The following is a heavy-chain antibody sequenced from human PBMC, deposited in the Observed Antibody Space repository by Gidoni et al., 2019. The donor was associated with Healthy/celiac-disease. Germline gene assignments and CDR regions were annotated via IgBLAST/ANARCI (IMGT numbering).Heavy chain of an antibody. CDR1: DYTFTIYR. V-gene: IGHV1-18*01. J-gene: IGHJ6*02. D-gene: IGHD2-8*01. Sequence: VQLVQSVAEVKKPGASVRVSYKPSDYTFTIYRISWVRQAPGQGLEWMGWISAYNGKTNYAQKLQGRVTMTTDTSTSTAYMELRSLRSDDTAVYYCAVSRLVYAIRYYYYGMDVWGQGTTVTVSS. CDR2: ISAYNGKT. CDR3: AVSRLVYAIRYYYYGMDV.